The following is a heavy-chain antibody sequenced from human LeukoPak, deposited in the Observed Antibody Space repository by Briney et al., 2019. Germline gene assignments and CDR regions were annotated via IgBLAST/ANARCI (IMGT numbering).Heavy chain of an antibody. CDR3: AKVLDYYDSSGYYQY. V-gene: IGHV3-23*01. CDR2: ISGSGGST. CDR1: GFTFSSYA. D-gene: IGHD3-22*01. Sequence: GGSLRLSCAASGFTFSSYAMSWVRQAPGKGLEWVSAISGSGGSTYYADSVKGRFTISRDNSKNTLYLQMNSLRAEDTAVYYCAKVLDYYDSSGYYQYWGQGTLVTVSS. J-gene: IGHJ4*02.